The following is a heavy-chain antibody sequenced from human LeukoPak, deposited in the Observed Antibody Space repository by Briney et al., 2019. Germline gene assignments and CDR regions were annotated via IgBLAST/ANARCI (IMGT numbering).Heavy chain of an antibody. CDR3: ARDLYYGSGSYYHGY. Sequence: GGSLRLSCAASGFTFSSYEMNWVRQAPGKGLEWVSYISSSGSTIYYADSVKGRFTISRDNAKNSLYLQMNSLRAEDTAVYYCARDLYYGSGSYYHGYWGQGTLVTVSS. J-gene: IGHJ4*02. D-gene: IGHD3-10*01. CDR1: GFTFSSYE. CDR2: ISSSGSTI. V-gene: IGHV3-48*03.